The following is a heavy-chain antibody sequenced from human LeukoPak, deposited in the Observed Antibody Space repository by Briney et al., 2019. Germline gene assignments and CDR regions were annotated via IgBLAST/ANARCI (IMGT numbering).Heavy chain of an antibody. D-gene: IGHD2-2*02. CDR1: GYTFTSYD. J-gene: IGHJ3*02. CDR2: MNPNSGNT. CDR3: ARDGIVVVPAAIQGDAFDI. Sequence: GASVKVSCKASGYTFTSYDINWVRQATGQGLEWMGWMNPNSGNTGYAQKFQGRVTITRNTSISTAYMELRSLRSDDTAVYYCARDGIVVVPAAIQGDAFDIWGQGTMVTVSS. V-gene: IGHV1-8*03.